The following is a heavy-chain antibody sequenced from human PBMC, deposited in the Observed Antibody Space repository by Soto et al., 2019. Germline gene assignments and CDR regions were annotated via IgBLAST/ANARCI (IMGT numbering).Heavy chain of an antibody. CDR3: ARDFYTVTSGFDY. D-gene: IGHD4-17*01. J-gene: IGHJ4*02. Sequence: EVQLVESGGGLVQPGGSLRLSCAASGFTFSSYWMSWVRQAPGKGLEWVANIKQDGSEKYYVDSVKGRFTISRDNAKNSLYLQMNSLRAEETAVYYCARDFYTVTSGFDYWGQGTLVTVSS. CDR1: GFTFSSYW. V-gene: IGHV3-7*01. CDR2: IKQDGSEK.